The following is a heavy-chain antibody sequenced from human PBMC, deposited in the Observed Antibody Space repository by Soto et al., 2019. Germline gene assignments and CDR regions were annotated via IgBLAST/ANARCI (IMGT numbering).Heavy chain of an antibody. Sequence: ASVKVSCKASGYTFTSYGISWVRQAPGQGLEWMGWISAYNGNTNYAQKLQGRVTMTTDTSTSTAYMELRSLRSDDTAVYYCARRLSSYGFYAWFDPWGQGTLVTVS. J-gene: IGHJ5*02. CDR3: ARRLSSYGFYAWFDP. CDR1: GYTFTSYG. V-gene: IGHV1-18*01. CDR2: ISAYNGNT. D-gene: IGHD5-18*01.